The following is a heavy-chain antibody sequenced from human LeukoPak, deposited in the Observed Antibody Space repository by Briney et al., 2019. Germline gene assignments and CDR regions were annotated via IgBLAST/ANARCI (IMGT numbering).Heavy chain of an antibody. CDR1: GGSISSGDYY. J-gene: IGHJ4*02. CDR2: IYYSGST. D-gene: IGHD1-7*01. Sequence: SETLSLTCTVSGGSISSGDYYWSWIRQPPGKGLEWIGYIYYSGSTYYNPSLKSRVTILVDTSKNQFSLKLSSVTAADTAVYYCARARGYNWNYSFDYWGQGTLVTVSS. V-gene: IGHV4-30-4*08. CDR3: ARARGYNWNYSFDY.